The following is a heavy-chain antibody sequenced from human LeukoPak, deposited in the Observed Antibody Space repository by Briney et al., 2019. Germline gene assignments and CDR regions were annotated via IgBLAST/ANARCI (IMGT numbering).Heavy chain of an antibody. D-gene: IGHD3-3*01. CDR1: GFTFSSYW. J-gene: IGHJ4*02. CDR3: AKAILDTPRPGFDN. V-gene: IGHV3-23*01. CDR2: ISGSAAMT. Sequence: PGGSLRLSCAASGFTFSSYWMSWVRQAPGKGLEWVSGISGSAAMTYYADSVKGRFTISRDNSDNTLYLQMSSLKAEDTAVYWCAKAILDTPRPGFDNWGQGTLVTVSS.